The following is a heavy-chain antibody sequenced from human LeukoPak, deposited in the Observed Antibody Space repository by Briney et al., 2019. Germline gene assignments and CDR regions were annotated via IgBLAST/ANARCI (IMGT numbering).Heavy chain of an antibody. CDR1: GFSLSSSGMC. Sequence: ESGPALVEPTQTLTLTCTFSGFSLSSSGMCVTWIRQPPGKALEWLARIDWDNAKFHNTSLKTRLTVSKDTSKNQVVLTMTNMDPVDTATYYCARMYRRSGSHRDVFDIWGRGTMVTVSS. CDR2: IDWDNAK. J-gene: IGHJ3*02. CDR3: ARMYRRSGSHRDVFDI. D-gene: IGHD1-26*01. V-gene: IGHV2-70*17.